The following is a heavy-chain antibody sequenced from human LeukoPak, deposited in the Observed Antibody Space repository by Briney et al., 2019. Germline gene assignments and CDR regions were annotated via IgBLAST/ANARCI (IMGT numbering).Heavy chain of an antibody. CDR2: IKQDGSEK. J-gene: IGHJ4*02. Sequence: GGSLRLSCAASGFTFSSSAMSWVRQAPGKGLEWVANIKQDGSEKYYVDSVKGRFTISRDNAKNSLYLQMNSLRAEDTAVYYCARDGVSTTFSGFDYWGQGTLVTVSS. CDR3: ARDGVSTTFSGFDY. D-gene: IGHD3-16*01. V-gene: IGHV3-7*01. CDR1: GFTFSSSA.